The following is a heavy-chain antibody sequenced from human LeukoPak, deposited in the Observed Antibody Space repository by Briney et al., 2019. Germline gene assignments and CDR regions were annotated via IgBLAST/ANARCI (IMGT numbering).Heavy chain of an antibody. CDR1: GFTFSSYE. Sequence: GGSLRLSCAASGFTFSSYEMNWVRQAPGKGLEWVSYISSSGSTIYYADSVKGRFTISRDNAKNSLYLQMNSLRAEDTAVYYCARDDSSSWLNWFDPWGQGTLVTVSS. V-gene: IGHV3-48*03. J-gene: IGHJ5*02. CDR2: ISSSGSTI. D-gene: IGHD6-13*01. CDR3: ARDDSSSWLNWFDP.